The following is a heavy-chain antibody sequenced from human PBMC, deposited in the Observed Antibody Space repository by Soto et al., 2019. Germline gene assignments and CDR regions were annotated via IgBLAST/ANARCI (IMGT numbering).Heavy chain of an antibody. CDR1: GFSLSTSGVG. CDR3: AHRQWTVYFDY. D-gene: IGHD1-26*01. J-gene: IGHJ4*02. Sequence: QITLKESGPTLVKPTQTLTLTCTFSGFSLSTSGVGVGWIRQPPGKALEWLALFYWDEDKLYSPSPKGRLTIIKVTSKHEEVLRLSNMDPEDTATQYCAHRQWTVYFDYGGQGTLVPVSS. CDR2: FYWDEDK. V-gene: IGHV2-5*02.